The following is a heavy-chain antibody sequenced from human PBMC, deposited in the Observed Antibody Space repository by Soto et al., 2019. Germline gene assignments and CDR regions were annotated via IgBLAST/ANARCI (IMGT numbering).Heavy chain of an antibody. J-gene: IGHJ5*02. V-gene: IGHV4-39*01. CDR2: IYYSGST. Sequence: QLQLQESGPGLVKPSETLSLTCTVSGGSISSSSYYWGWVRQPPGKGLEWIGSIYYSGSTYYNPSLESRVPISADTSKNRFSPKLTSVTAADTGVYYCAGLLGGFDPWGQGTLVTVPS. CDR1: GGSISSSSYY. CDR3: AGLLGGFDP. D-gene: IGHD7-27*01.